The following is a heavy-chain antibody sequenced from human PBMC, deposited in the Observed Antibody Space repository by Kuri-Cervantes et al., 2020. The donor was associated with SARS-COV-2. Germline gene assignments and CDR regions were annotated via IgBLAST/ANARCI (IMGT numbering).Heavy chain of an antibody. CDR3: AKGGGPGSYIPLDY. CDR1: GFTFSSYG. D-gene: IGHD1-26*01. J-gene: IGHJ4*02. V-gene: IGHV3-30*18. Sequence: GESLKISCAASGFTFSSYGMHWVRQAPGKGLEWVAVISYDGSNKYYAYSVKGRFTISSDNSKNTLYLQMNSLRAEDTAVYYCAKGGGPGSYIPLDYWGQGTLVTVSS. CDR2: ISYDGSNK.